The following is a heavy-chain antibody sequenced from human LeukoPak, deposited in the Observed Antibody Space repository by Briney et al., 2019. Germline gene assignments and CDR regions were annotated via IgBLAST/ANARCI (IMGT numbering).Heavy chain of an antibody. D-gene: IGHD3-3*01. CDR2: INHSGST. CDR3: GTLFGVVSMDV. V-gene: IGHV4-34*01. Sequence: SETLSLTCAVYGGSFSGYYWSWIRQPRGKGLEWIGEINHSGSTNYNPSLKSRVTISVDTSKNQFSLKLSSVTAADTAVYYCGTLFGVVSMDVWGQGTTVTVSS. CDR1: GGSFSGYY. J-gene: IGHJ6*02.